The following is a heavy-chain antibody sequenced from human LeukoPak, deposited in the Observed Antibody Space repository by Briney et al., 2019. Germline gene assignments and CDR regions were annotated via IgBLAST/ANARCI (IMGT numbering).Heavy chain of an antibody. J-gene: IGHJ6*02. CDR3: ARSNTVTSNYYYGMDV. V-gene: IGHV3-30-3*01. Sequence: GGSLRLSCAASGFTFSSYAMHWVRQAPGKGLEWVAVISYDGSNKYYADSVKGRFTISRDNSKNTLYLQMNSLRAEDTAEYYCARSNTVTSNYYYGMDVWGQGTTVTVSS. CDR2: ISYDGSNK. CDR1: GFTFSSYA. D-gene: IGHD4-11*01.